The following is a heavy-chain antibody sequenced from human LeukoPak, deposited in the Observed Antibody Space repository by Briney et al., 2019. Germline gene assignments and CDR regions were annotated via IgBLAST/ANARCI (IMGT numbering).Heavy chain of an antibody. Sequence: PSETLSLTCTVSGGSISTYYWSWIRQPPGEGLEWIGYIYYSGTTNYNPSLKSRVTISVDTSKNQFSLQLNSVTPEDTAVYYCGRETDFGVVTNWGQGTLVTVSS. J-gene: IGHJ4*02. CDR1: GGSISTYY. V-gene: IGHV4-59*12. D-gene: IGHD3-3*01. CDR3: GRETDFGVVTN. CDR2: IYYSGTT.